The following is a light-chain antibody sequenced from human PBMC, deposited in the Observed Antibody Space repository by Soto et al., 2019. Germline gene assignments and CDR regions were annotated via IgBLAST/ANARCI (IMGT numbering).Light chain of an antibody. CDR3: QQYDNLPYT. V-gene: IGKV1-33*01. Sequence: DIQMTQSPSSLSASVGGRVTITCQASQDITIYLAWYQEKPGKAPKLLIYDASNLETGVPSRFSGSGSGTDFTFTISSLQPEDIATYYCQQYDNLPYTCGQGTKLEI. CDR2: DAS. J-gene: IGKJ2*01. CDR1: QDITIY.